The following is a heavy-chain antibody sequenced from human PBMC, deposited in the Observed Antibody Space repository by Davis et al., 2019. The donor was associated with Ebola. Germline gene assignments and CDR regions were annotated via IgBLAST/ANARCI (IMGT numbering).Heavy chain of an antibody. D-gene: IGHD5-18*01. Sequence: PSETLSLTCTVSGGSISTFYWSWIRQPPGKGLEWIGYISYSGSTNYNPSLKTRVTISLDTSKNQFSLKLSSVTAADTAVYYCARLYIQGTFLYYSYMDVWGRGTTVTVSS. CDR3: ARLYIQGTFLYYSYMDV. V-gene: IGHV4-59*08. J-gene: IGHJ6*03. CDR1: GGSISTFY. CDR2: ISYSGST.